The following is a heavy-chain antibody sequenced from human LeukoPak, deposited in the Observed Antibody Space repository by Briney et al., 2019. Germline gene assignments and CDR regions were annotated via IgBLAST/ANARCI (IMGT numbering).Heavy chain of an antibody. D-gene: IGHD6-13*01. Sequence: GRTLRLSCAASGFTFSSYAMHWVRQAPGKGLEWVALIPYDGSNKYYADSVKGRFTVSRDNSKNTLYLQMNSLRAEDTAVYYCVRGAYSSSWLNFDYWGQRTLVTVSS. CDR2: IPYDGSNK. CDR1: GFTFSSYA. V-gene: IGHV3-30*04. J-gene: IGHJ4*02. CDR3: VRGAYSSSWLNFDY.